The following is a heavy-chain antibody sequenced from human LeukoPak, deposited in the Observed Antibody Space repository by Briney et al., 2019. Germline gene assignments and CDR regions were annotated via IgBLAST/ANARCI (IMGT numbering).Heavy chain of an antibody. J-gene: IGHJ4*02. Sequence: GGSLTLSCVDSGFTFSSYTMIWVRQAPGKGLEWVSSISSSSSYIYYADSVKGRFTISRDNAKNSLYLQMNSLRAEDTAVYYCARGIYHYYDSSGYAPFDYWGQGTLVTVSS. CDR2: ISSSSSYI. CDR3: ARGIYHYYDSSGYAPFDY. D-gene: IGHD3-22*01. V-gene: IGHV3-21*01. CDR1: GFTFSSYT.